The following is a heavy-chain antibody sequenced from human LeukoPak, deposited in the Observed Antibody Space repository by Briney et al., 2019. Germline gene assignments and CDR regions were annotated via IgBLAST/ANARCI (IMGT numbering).Heavy chain of an antibody. V-gene: IGHV3-23*01. D-gene: IGHD6-13*01. J-gene: IGHJ5*02. CDR1: GFTFSSYG. Sequence: PGGSLRLSCAASGFTFSSYGMSWVRQAPGKGLEWVSAISGSGGSTYYADSVKGRFTISRDNAKNSLYLQMNSLRAEDTAVYYCARGHSEGYFDWFDPWGQGTLVTVSS. CDR3: ARGHSEGYFDWFDP. CDR2: ISGSGGST.